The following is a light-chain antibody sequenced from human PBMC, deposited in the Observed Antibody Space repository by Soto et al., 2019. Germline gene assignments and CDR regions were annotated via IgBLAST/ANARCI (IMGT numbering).Light chain of an antibody. Sequence: EIVMTQSPATLSVSPGEGATLSCRASRGVNVHLAWYQQKPGQAPRLLIYAASTRATGVPARFSGSGSGTEFTLTISRLQSEDSAIYYCQQYNHWPPYTFGQGTKLEIK. V-gene: IGKV3-15*01. CDR2: AAS. CDR3: QQYNHWPPYT. CDR1: RGVNVH. J-gene: IGKJ2*01.